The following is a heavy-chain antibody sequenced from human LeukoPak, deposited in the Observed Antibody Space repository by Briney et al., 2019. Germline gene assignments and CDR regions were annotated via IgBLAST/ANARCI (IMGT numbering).Heavy chain of an antibody. D-gene: IGHD4-17*01. V-gene: IGHV4-38-2*01. J-gene: IGHJ4*02. CDR1: RYSMSSGAY. CDR2: IHHNGAT. CDR3: TREREYGDYQY. Sequence: KASETLSLTCAVSRYSMSSGAYWGWIRQPPGKGLEWTGSIHHNGATYYKPSLKSRVTISVDTSKNQFSLRLSSLTAADTAVYYCTREREYGDYQYWGQGILVTVSS.